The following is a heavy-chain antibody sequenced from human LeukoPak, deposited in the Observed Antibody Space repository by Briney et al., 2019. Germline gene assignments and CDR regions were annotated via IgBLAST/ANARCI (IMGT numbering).Heavy chain of an antibody. Sequence: GGSLRLSCAASGFTFSDYYMSWIRQAPGKGPEWVSYISSSSSYTNYADSVKGRFTISRDNAKNSLYLQMNSLRAEDTAVYYCARDRPCYGSVDDAFDIWGQGTMVTVSS. V-gene: IGHV3-11*06. D-gene: IGHD3-10*01. CDR3: ARDRPCYGSVDDAFDI. CDR2: ISSSSSYT. J-gene: IGHJ3*02. CDR1: GFTFSDYY.